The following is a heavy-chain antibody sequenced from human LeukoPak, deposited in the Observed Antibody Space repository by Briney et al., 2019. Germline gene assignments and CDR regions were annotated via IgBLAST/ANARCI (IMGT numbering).Heavy chain of an antibody. Sequence: GGSLRLSCAASGFTFSSSWMSWVRQAPGKGLEWVANIKQDGSEKYYVDSVKGRFTISRDNAKNSLYLQMNSLRAEDTAVYYCAREVGATGDYWGQGTLVTVSS. D-gene: IGHD1-26*01. CDR3: AREVGATGDY. CDR2: IKQDGSEK. V-gene: IGHV3-7*01. CDR1: GFTFSSSW. J-gene: IGHJ4*02.